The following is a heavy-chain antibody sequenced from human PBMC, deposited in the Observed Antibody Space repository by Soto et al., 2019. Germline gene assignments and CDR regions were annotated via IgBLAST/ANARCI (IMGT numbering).Heavy chain of an antibody. CDR3: ARRGYGSRWQNVYMDV. CDR2: ISNNGAHT. V-gene: IGHV3-64*01. CDR1: GFTFSNYE. Sequence: EAQLVESGGGLVQPGGSLRLSCAASGFTFSNYEMHWVRQAPGKGLEYVSGISNNGAHTDYAKSVKGRFTISRDNSENTLYRQMGSLRAEDMALYYCARRGYGSRWQNVYMDVWGKGTTVTVSS. J-gene: IGHJ6*03. D-gene: IGHD6-13*01.